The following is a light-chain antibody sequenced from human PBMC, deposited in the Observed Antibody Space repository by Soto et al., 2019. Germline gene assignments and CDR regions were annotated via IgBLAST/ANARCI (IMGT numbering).Light chain of an antibody. CDR3: QSYNSDPPMYT. CDR1: QGISNY. CDR2: GVF. Sequence: DIQMTQSPSSLSASVGDRVTITCRASQGISNYLAWYQQRPGKVPKLLIYGVFTLQSGVPSRFSGSGSGTDFTLSISNLQPEDVATYYCQSYNSDPPMYTFGQGTKLDIK. V-gene: IGKV1-27*01. J-gene: IGKJ2*01.